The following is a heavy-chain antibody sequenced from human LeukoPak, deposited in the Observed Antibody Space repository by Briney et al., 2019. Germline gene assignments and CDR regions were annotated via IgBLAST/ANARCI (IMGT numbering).Heavy chain of an antibody. CDR3: AREIGYCSSTSCYKRAFDI. D-gene: IGHD2-2*02. CDR1: GYTFTSYY. V-gene: IGHV1-46*01. CDR2: INPSGGST. Sequence: VSVKVSCKASGYTFTSYYMHWVRQAPRQGLEWMGIINPSGGSTSYAQKFQGRVTMTRDTSTSTVYMELSSLRSEDTAVYYCAREIGYCSSTSCYKRAFDIWGQGTMVTVSS. J-gene: IGHJ3*02.